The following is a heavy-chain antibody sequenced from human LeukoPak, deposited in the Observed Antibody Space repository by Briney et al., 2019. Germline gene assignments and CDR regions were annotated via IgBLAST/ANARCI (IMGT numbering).Heavy chain of an antibody. D-gene: IGHD3-10*01. CDR1: RFTFSSYA. CDR2: IWYDGSDK. CDR3: ATDRDYQYVDV. Sequence: GGSLRLSCAASRFTFSSYAMHWVRQAPGKGLEWVAIIWYDGSDKYYADSVKGRFTISRDNSKNTLYLQMNSLRGEDTAVYYCATDRDYQYVDVWGKGTTVTVSS. J-gene: IGHJ6*03. V-gene: IGHV3-30*02.